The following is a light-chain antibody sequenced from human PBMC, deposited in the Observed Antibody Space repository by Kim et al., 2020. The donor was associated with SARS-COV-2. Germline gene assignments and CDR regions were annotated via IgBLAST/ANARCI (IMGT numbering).Light chain of an antibody. CDR3: QTWDTGIRV. Sequence: QLVLTQSPSASASLGASVKLTCTLSSGHSTYVIAWHQQQPGKGPRYLMNLNSVGSHIRGDGIPDRFSGSGSGAERYLTISGLQSEDEADYYCQTWDTGIRVFGGGTQLTVL. CDR1: SGHSTYV. J-gene: IGLJ2*01. V-gene: IGLV4-69*01. CDR2: LNSVGSH.